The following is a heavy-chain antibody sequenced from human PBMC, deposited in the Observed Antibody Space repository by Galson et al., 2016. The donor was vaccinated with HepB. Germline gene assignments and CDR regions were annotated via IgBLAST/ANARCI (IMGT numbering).Heavy chain of an antibody. J-gene: IGHJ6*02. CDR1: GFTFSNYN. V-gene: IGHV3-21*04. CDR2: ISTSSSDI. CDR3: ARGYCSSTRCYWEAFNYYGMDV. D-gene: IGHD2-2*01. Sequence: SLRLSCAASGFTFSNYNMKWVRQAPGQGLEWVSSISTSSSDIYYADSVKGRFTISRDNAMNSLYLQMNSLRAEDTAVYYCARGYCSSTRCYWEAFNYYGMDVWGQGTTVTVSS.